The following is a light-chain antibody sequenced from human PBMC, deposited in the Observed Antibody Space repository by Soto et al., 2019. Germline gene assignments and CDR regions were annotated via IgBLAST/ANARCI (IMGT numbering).Light chain of an antibody. CDR1: QSVGTN. V-gene: IGKV3D-15*01. CDR2: GAP. J-gene: IGKJ1*01. Sequence: TLSVSPGERATLSCRASQSVGTNLAWYQQKPGQAPRLLVYGAPTRAASIAGRFTGSGSGTEFAPTISSLQSEDFAVYYCQQYNNWPPTFGQGTKVDI. CDR3: QQYNNWPPT.